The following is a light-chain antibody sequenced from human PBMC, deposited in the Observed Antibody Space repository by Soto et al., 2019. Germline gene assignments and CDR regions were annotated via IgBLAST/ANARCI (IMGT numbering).Light chain of an antibody. CDR2: EGT. V-gene: IGLV2-23*01. J-gene: IGLJ2*01. CDR3: CSYAGSDTMI. Sequence: QSALTQPASVSGSPGQSITISCTGTSSNVGSYDLVSWYQQHPGEAPKLMIYEGTKRPSGVSNRFSGSKSANTASLTISGLQPEDAADYYCCSYAGSDTMIFGGATKLTVL. CDR1: SSNVGSYDL.